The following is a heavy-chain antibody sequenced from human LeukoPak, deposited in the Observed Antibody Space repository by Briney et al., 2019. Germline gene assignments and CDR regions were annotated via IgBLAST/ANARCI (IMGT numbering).Heavy chain of an antibody. Sequence: GGSLRLSCAASGFTFSSYGMHWVRQAPGKGLEWVAVISYDGSNKYYADSVKGQFTISRDNSKNTLYLQMNSLRAEDTAVYYCAKDHEGAYFDYWGQGTLVTVSS. J-gene: IGHJ4*02. D-gene: IGHD1-26*01. CDR3: AKDHEGAYFDY. CDR2: ISYDGSNK. V-gene: IGHV3-30*18. CDR1: GFTFSSYG.